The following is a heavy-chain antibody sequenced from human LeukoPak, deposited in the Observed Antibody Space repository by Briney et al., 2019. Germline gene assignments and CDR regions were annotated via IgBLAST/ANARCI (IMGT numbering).Heavy chain of an antibody. D-gene: IGHD6-19*01. Sequence: ASVKVSCKASGYTFTGYYMHWVRQAPGQGLEWMGWINPNSGGTNYAQKFQGRVTMTRDMSISTAYMELSRLRSDDTAVYYCARVYSSGFNGWFDPWGQGTLVTVSS. V-gene: IGHV1-2*02. J-gene: IGHJ5*02. CDR3: ARVYSSGFNGWFDP. CDR2: INPNSGGT. CDR1: GYTFTGYY.